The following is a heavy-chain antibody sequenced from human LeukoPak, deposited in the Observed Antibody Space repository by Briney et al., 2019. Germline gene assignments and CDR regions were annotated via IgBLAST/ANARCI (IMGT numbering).Heavy chain of an antibody. Sequence: GGSLRLSCAASGFIFSSYAMSWVRQAPGKGLEWVSAISGSGGSTYYADSVKGRFTISRDNSKNTLYLQMNSLRAEDTAVYYCARDNSGWYYYGMDVWGQGTTVTVSS. CDR2: ISGSGGST. V-gene: IGHV3-23*01. J-gene: IGHJ6*02. CDR1: GFIFSSYA. D-gene: IGHD6-19*01. CDR3: ARDNSGWYYYGMDV.